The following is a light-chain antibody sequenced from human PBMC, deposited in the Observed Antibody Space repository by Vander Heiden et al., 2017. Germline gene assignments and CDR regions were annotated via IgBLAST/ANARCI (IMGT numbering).Light chain of an antibody. CDR3: NSRDSSGNHVV. V-gene: IGLV3-19*01. CDR2: GKS. Sequence: SSELTQDPAVSVALGQTVRITCQGDSLRSYYASWYQQKPGQAPVLVIYGKSNRPSGIPDRFSGSSSGNTVSLTITGAQAEDEADYYCNSRDSSGNHVVFGGGTKLTVL. CDR1: SLRSYY. J-gene: IGLJ2*01.